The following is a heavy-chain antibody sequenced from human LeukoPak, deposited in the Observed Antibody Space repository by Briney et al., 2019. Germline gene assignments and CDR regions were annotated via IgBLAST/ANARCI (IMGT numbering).Heavy chain of an antibody. CDR1: GFTFSTYP. D-gene: IGHD3-10*01. J-gene: IGHJ4*02. Sequence: GGSLRLSCSASGFTFSTYPMHWVRQAPGKGLQYVSSITTDGSSTLYADSVKGRFTISRDNSKNTLYLQMSGLSADDTAVYYCVKRSGTSYYYDYWGQGTLVTVSS. CDR3: VKRSGTSYYYDY. CDR2: ITTDGSST. V-gene: IGHV3-64D*08.